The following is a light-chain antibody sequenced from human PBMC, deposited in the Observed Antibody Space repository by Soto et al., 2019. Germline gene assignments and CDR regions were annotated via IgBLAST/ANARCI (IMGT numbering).Light chain of an antibody. J-gene: IGKJ3*01. CDR1: QSVSSN. V-gene: IGKV3-15*01. CDR2: GAS. Sequence: EIVMTQSPATLSVSPGERATLSCRASQSVSSNLAWYQQKPGQAPRLLIYGASTRATGIPAGFSGSGSGTEFTLTISSLQSEDFAVYYCQQYNNWHTFGPGTKVDIK. CDR3: QQYNNWHT.